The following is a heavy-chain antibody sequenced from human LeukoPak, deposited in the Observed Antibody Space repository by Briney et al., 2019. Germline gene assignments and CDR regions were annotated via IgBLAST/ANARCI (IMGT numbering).Heavy chain of an antibody. Sequence: GGSLRLSCAASGFTFSSYAMSWVREAPGKGLEWVSAISGSGGSTYYADSVKGRFTISRDNSKNTLYRQMNSLRAEDTAVYYCARRSSLDAFDIWGQGTTVTVSS. V-gene: IGHV3-23*01. CDR1: GFTFSSYA. CDR3: ARRSSLDAFDI. D-gene: IGHD2-2*01. CDR2: ISGSGGST. J-gene: IGHJ3*02.